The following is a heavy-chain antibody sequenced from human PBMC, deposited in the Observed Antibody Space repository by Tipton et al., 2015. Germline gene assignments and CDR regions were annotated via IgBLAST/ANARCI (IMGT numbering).Heavy chain of an antibody. CDR3: ARGWCPDY. Sequence: LRLSCTVSGGSISSYYWSWIRQPPGKGLEWIAYIYYSGSTNYNPSLKSRVTISVDTSKNQFSLKLSSVTAADTAVYYCARGWCPDYWGQGTLVTVSS. J-gene: IGHJ4*02. V-gene: IGHV4-59*12. CDR1: GGSISSYY. CDR2: IYYSGST. D-gene: IGHD2-21*01.